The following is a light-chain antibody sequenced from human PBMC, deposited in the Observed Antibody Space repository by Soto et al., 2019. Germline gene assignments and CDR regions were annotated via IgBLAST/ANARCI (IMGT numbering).Light chain of an antibody. Sequence: EIVLTQSPATLSLSPEERATLSCSVSQSVSSSLAWYQQKPGQAPRPLIYDASIRAPGIPARFSCSGSGTDFTLTISGLQPEDVAVNYCQQRSNRLPLTFGGGTKVEIK. CDR1: QSVSSS. J-gene: IGKJ4*01. CDR3: QQRSNRLPLT. CDR2: DAS. V-gene: IGKV3-11*01.